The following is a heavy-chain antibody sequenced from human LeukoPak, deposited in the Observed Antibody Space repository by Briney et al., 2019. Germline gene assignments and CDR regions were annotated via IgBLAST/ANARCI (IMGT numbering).Heavy chain of an antibody. D-gene: IGHD3-3*01. V-gene: IGHV1-69*01. CDR3: ARVNTIFGVVINLGY. CDR1: GGTFSSYA. J-gene: IGHJ4*02. CDR2: IIPIFGTA. Sequence: ASVKVSCKASGGTFSSYAFSWVRQAPGQGLEWMGGIIPIFGTANYAQKFQGRVTITADESTSTAYMELSSLRSEDTAVYYCARVNTIFGVVINLGYWGQGTLVTVSS.